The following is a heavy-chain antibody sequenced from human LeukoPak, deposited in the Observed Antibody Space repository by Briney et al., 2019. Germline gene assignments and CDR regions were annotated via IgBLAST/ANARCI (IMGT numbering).Heavy chain of an antibody. Sequence: SHTLSLTCAVSGGSISSGGYSWSWIRQPPGKGLEWIGSIYYSGSTYYNPSLKSRVTISVDTSKNQFSLKLSSVTAADTAVYYCARHGATPRNYYYGMDVWGQGTTVTVSS. CDR1: GGSISSGGYS. J-gene: IGHJ6*02. V-gene: IGHV4-30-2*03. CDR2: IYYSGST. CDR3: ARHGATPRNYYYGMDV. D-gene: IGHD1-26*01.